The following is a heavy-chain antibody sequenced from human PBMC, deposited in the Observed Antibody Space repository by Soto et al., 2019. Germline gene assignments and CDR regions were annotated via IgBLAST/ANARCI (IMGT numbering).Heavy chain of an antibody. J-gene: IGHJ4*02. CDR3: ARALGDGYTSLYFDY. V-gene: IGHV1-46*01. CDR1: GYTFTSYY. Sequence: GASVKVSCKASGYTFTSYYMHWVRQAPGQGLEWMGIINPSGGSTSYAQKFQGRVTMTRDTSTSTVYMELSSLRSEDTAVYYCARALGDGYTSLYFDYWGQGTLVTVSS. D-gene: IGHD2-21*02. CDR2: INPSGGST.